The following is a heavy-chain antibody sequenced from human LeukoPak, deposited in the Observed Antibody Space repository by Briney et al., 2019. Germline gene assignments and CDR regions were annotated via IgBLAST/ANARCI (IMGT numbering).Heavy chain of an antibody. CDR1: GFTFVSHW. J-gene: IGHJ4*02. CDR2: INQDGSER. D-gene: IGHD3-22*01. Sequence: GGSLRLSCVASGFTFVSHWMTWVRQAPGKGLEWVANINQDGSERYYVDSVKGRFTISRDNAKNPLYLQMNSLRAEDAAVYYCARALHDSSGYYFDYWGQGTLVTVSS. CDR3: ARALHDSSGYYFDY. V-gene: IGHV3-7*01.